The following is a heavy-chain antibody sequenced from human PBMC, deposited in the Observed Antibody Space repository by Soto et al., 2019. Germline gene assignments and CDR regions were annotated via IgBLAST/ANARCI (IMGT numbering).Heavy chain of an antibody. CDR1: GYSFTSHW. Sequence: PGPSQKISRKASGYSFTSHWIAWVRQIPNKGLDWSGTNYPGAANTTYRYAFRGHVIISAYTSVSTAYLQLRSREATDSGIYYCARYSGSYWNYLDFWGKGTRGTVSS. V-gene: IGHV5-51*01. D-gene: IGHD1-26*01. CDR2: NYPGAANT. CDR3: ARYSGSYWNYLDF. J-gene: IGHJ4*02.